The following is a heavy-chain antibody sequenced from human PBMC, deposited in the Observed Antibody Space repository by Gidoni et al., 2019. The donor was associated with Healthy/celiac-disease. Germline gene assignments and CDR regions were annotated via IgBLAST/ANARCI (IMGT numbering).Heavy chain of an antibody. Sequence: QVQLVESGGGVVQPGRSLRLSCAASGFTFSSYGMPWFRQAPGKGLGWVAVIWYDGSNKYYADSVKGRFTISRDNSKNTLYLQMNSLRAEDTAVYYCARDGNPHVTIFGEGYYYYMDVWGKGTTVTVSS. CDR3: ARDGNPHVTIFGEGYYYYMDV. J-gene: IGHJ6*03. CDR1: GFTFSSYG. D-gene: IGHD3-3*01. CDR2: IWYDGSNK. V-gene: IGHV3-33*01.